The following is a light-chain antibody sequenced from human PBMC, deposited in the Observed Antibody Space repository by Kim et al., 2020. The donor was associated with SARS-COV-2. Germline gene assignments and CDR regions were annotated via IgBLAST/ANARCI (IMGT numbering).Light chain of an antibody. CDR3: LLYSGTESVV. J-gene: IGLJ2*01. V-gene: IGLV7-43*01. Sequence: TATPTCAARAEAVTSGDYPNWFQQKHGQAPRALIYSTRNKHSWTPARFSGSLLGGKAALTLSGVQPEDEAEYYCLLYSGTESVVFGGGTQLTVL. CDR1: AEAVTSGDY. CDR2: STR.